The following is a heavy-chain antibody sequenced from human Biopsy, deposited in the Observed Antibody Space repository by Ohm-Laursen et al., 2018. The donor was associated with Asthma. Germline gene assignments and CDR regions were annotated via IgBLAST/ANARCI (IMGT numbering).Heavy chain of an antibody. CDR2: ISSSSSTI. Sequence: SLRLSCSAFGFTFSSYSMNWVRQAPGKGLEWVSYISSSSSTIYYADSVKGRFTISRDNAKNSLYLQMNSLRDEDTAVYYCARFKRGYSYGYAGAFDYWGQGTLVTVSS. CDR3: ARFKRGYSYGYAGAFDY. D-gene: IGHD5-18*01. CDR1: GFTFSSYS. J-gene: IGHJ4*02. V-gene: IGHV3-48*02.